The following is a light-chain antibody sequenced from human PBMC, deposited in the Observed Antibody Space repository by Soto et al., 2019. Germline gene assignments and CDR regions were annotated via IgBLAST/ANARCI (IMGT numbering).Light chain of an antibody. CDR1: CSNIGSNT. V-gene: IGLV1-44*01. J-gene: IGLJ1*01. CDR3: AAWDDSPYV. Sequence: QSVLTQPPSASGTPGQRVTISCSGSCSNIGSNTVNWYQQLPGTAPKLLIYSNNQRPSGVPDRFSGSKSGTSASLAISGLQSEDEADYYCAAWDDSPYVFGTGTKLTVL. CDR2: SNN.